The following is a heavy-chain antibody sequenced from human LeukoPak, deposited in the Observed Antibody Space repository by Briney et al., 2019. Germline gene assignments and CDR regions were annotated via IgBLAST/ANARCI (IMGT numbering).Heavy chain of an antibody. D-gene: IGHD3-16*01. J-gene: IGHJ5*02. Sequence: SETLSLTCTVSGYSISSGYYWGWIRQPPGKGLEWIGSIYYSGSTYYNPSLKSRVTISVDTSKNQFSLKLCSVTAADTAVYYCAKDKARGVWAFDPWGQGTLVTVSS. CDR2: IYYSGST. CDR1: GYSISSGYY. CDR3: AKDKARGVWAFDP. V-gene: IGHV4-38-2*02.